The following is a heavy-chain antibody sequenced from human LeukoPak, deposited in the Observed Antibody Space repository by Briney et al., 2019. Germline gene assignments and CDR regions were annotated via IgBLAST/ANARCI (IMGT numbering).Heavy chain of an antibody. CDR1: GYTFTSYG. J-gene: IGHJ4*02. V-gene: IGHV1-18*01. CDR3: ARDIGAYYDSSGYYSYYFDY. D-gene: IGHD3-22*01. Sequence: ASVKVSCKASGYTFTSYGISWVRQAPGQGLEWMGWISAYNGNTNYAQKLQGRVTMTTDTSTSTAYMELRSLRSDDTAVYYCARDIGAYYDSSGYYSYYFDYWGQRTLVTVSS. CDR2: ISAYNGNT.